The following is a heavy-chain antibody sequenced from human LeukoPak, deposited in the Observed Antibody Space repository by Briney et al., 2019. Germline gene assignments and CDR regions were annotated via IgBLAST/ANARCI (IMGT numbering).Heavy chain of an antibody. CDR1: GGTFSSYA. CDR3: ARAAVAGYYYDSSGYYLDY. D-gene: IGHD3-22*01. Sequence: VASVKVSCKASGGTFSSYAISWVRQAPGQGLEWMGGIIPIFGTANYAQKFQGRVTITTDESTSTAYMELSSLRSEDTAVYYCARAAVAGYYYDSSGYYLDYWGQGTLVTVSS. V-gene: IGHV1-69*05. J-gene: IGHJ4*02. CDR2: IIPIFGTA.